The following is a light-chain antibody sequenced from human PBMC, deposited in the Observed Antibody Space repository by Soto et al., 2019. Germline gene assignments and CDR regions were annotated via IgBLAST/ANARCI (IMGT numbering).Light chain of an antibody. CDR3: QQYASAGGLT. V-gene: IGKV3-20*01. J-gene: IGKJ3*01. CDR1: QSISSTY. CDR2: GAS. Sequence: EIVLTQSPGTLSLSPGERATLSCRTSQSISSTYLAWYQQRPGQAPRLLIYGASNRAAGIPDRFSGDGSATDFTLTISRVEPEDFVVYYCQQYASAGGLTFGPGTKLDLK.